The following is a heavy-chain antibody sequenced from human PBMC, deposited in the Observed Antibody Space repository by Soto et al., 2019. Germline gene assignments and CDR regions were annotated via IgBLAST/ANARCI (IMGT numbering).Heavy chain of an antibody. CDR3: AIWLLGYCSSTSCTGNWFDP. J-gene: IGHJ5*02. CDR1: GGSISSGGYY. Sequence: QVQLQESGPGLVKPSQTLSLTCTVSGGSISSGGYYWSWIRQHPGKGLEWIGYIYYSGSTYYNPSLKSRVTISVDTSKNQFSLKLSSVTAADTAVYYCAIWLLGYCSSTSCTGNWFDPWGQGTLVTVSS. D-gene: IGHD2-2*01. V-gene: IGHV4-31*03. CDR2: IYYSGST.